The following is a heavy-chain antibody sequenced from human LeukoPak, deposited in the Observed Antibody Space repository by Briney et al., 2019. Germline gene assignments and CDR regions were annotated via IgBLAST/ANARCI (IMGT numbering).Heavy chain of an antibody. CDR3: ATSDY. Sequence: GGSLRLSCAASEFTLSRYWMSWVRQAPGKGLEWVANINQDGSEKYYVDSVKGRFTISKDNAKNSLYLQMNSLRAEDTAVYYCATSDYWGQGTLVTVSS. J-gene: IGHJ4*02. CDR1: EFTLSRYW. CDR2: INQDGSEK. V-gene: IGHV3-7*01.